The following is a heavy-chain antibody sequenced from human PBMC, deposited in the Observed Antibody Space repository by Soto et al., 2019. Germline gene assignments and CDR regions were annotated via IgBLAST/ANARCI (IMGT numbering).Heavy chain of an antibody. Sequence: GGSLRLSCAASGFTFSSYAMHWVRQAPGKGLEWVAVISYDGSNKYYADSVKGRFTISRDNSKNTLYLQMNSLRAEDTAVYYCARDSTGGGNSDYYHYYYGMDVWGQGTTVTVSS. CDR2: ISYDGSNK. CDR3: ARDSTGGGNSDYYHYYYGMDV. CDR1: GFTFSSYA. D-gene: IGHD4-4*01. J-gene: IGHJ6*02. V-gene: IGHV3-30-3*01.